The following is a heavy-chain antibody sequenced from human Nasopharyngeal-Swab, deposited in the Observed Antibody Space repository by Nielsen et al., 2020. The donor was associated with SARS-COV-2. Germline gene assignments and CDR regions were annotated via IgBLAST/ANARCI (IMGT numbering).Heavy chain of an antibody. CDR2: IYHSGST. J-gene: IGHJ4*02. V-gene: IGHV4-4*02. Sequence: SATLSLTCAVSGGSISSSNWWSWVRQPPGKGLEWIGEIYHSGSTYYNPSLKSRVTISVDTSKNQFSLKLSSVTAADTAVYYCARAPRITIFGVVMNFDYWGQGTLVTVSS. D-gene: IGHD3-3*01. CDR1: GGSISSSNW. CDR3: ARAPRITIFGVVMNFDY.